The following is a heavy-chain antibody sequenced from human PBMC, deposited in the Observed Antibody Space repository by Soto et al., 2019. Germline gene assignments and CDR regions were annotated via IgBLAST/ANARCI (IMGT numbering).Heavy chain of an antibody. CDR3: ARDQLEGNWFDP. V-gene: IGHV4-39*07. J-gene: IGHJ5*02. D-gene: IGHD1-1*01. Sequence: SETLSLTCTVSGGSISSSDYYWGWIRQPPGKGLEWIGNIYYSGSASYNPSLKSRVTISVDKSKNQFSLKLSSVTAADTAVYYCARDQLEGNWFDPWGQGTLVTVSS. CDR2: IYYSGSA. CDR1: GGSISSSDYY.